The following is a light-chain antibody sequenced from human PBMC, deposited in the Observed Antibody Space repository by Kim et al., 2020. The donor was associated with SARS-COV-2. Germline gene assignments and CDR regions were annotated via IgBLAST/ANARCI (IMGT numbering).Light chain of an antibody. Sequence: VAVGETVRITCQGDTLRTYYANWAQQKPGQAPVLVIYGKNNRPSGIPDRFSASSSGNTASLTIPGAQADDEADYYCNSRDSSGNVVFGGGTQLTVL. J-gene: IGLJ2*01. CDR2: GKN. CDR3: NSRDSSGNVV. CDR1: TLRTYY. V-gene: IGLV3-19*01.